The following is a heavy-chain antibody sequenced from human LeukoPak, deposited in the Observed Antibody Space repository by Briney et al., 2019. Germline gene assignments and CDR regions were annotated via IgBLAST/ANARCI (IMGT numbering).Heavy chain of an antibody. Sequence: SETLSLTCAVYGGSFSGYYWSWIRQPPGKGLEWIGEINHSRSTNYNPSLKSRVTISVDTSKNQFSLKLSSVTAADTAVYYCARVRYFDWLPKRRDAFDIWGQGTMVTVSS. CDR1: GGSFSGYY. CDR2: INHSRST. V-gene: IGHV4-34*01. J-gene: IGHJ3*02. CDR3: ARVRYFDWLPKRRDAFDI. D-gene: IGHD3-9*01.